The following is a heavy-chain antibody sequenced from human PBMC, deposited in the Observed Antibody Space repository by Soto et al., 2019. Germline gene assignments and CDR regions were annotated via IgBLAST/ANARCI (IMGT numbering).Heavy chain of an antibody. J-gene: IGHJ6*02. CDR3: ARGGGISYYYGMDV. D-gene: IGHD3-16*02. CDR1: GGSISSYY. Sequence: QVQLQESGPGLVKPSETLSLTCTVSGGSISSYYWSWVRQPPGKGLKWIGYIYYSGTTNYNPSLKGRVTISIDTSKNQFSLKLSSVTAADTDVYYWARGGGISYYYGMDVWGQGTTVTVSS. CDR2: IYYSGTT. V-gene: IGHV4-59*01.